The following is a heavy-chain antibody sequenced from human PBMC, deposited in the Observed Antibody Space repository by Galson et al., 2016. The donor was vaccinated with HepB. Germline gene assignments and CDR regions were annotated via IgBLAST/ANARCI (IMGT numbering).Heavy chain of an antibody. CDR1: GFSLSASGVG. J-gene: IGHJ4*02. CDR2: IYWDDDK. CDR3: AHSFSSSFSRLSLNILGY. V-gene: IGHV2-5*02. D-gene: IGHD6-13*01. Sequence: PALVKPTQTLTPTCTFSGFSLSASGVGVGWIRQPPGKALEWLALIYWDDDKRYSPSLKSRLTITKDTSKNQVVLTMTNMDPVDTATYYCAHSFSSSFSRLSLNILGYWGQGTLVTVSS.